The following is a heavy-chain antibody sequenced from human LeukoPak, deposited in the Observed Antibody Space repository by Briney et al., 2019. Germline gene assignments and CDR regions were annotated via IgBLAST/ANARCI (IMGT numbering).Heavy chain of an antibody. V-gene: IGHV3-21*01. D-gene: IGHD1-26*01. CDR2: TSASSLYI. CDR1: GFSFTNYN. CDR3: ARDQTTRTSGTYYSWFDP. J-gene: IGHJ5*02. Sequence: GGSLRLSCAASGFSFTNYNMNWVRQSPGKGLEWVSSTSASSLYIYYAASVEGRFTISRDNTKNLLYLQMNSLRADDTAVYYCARDQTTRTSGTYYSWFDPWGQGTLVTVSS.